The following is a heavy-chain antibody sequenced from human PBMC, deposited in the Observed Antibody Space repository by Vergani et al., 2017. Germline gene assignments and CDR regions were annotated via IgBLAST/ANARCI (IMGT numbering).Heavy chain of an antibody. Sequence: QVQLVQSGAEVKKPGSSVKVSCKASGGTFSSYAISWVRQAPGQGLEWMGGIIPIVGTANYAQKFQGRVPITADEATSTADMELSSLRSEDTAVCYWARDSLESYYDSSGYRPMWYFQQWGQGTLVTVSS. D-gene: IGHD3-22*01. V-gene: IGHV1-69*01. CDR3: ARDSLESYYDSSGYRPMWYFQQ. CDR1: GGTFSSYA. J-gene: IGHJ1*01. CDR2: IIPIVGTA.